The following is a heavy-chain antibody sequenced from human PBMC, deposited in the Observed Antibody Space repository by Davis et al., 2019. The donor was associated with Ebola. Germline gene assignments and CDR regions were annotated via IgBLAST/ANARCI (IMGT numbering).Heavy chain of an antibody. CDR2: INHSGST. V-gene: IGHV4-34*01. D-gene: IGHD4-11*01. J-gene: IGHJ5*02. CDR1: GGSFSGYY. Sequence: MPSETLSLTCAVYGGSFSGYYWGWIRQPPGKGLEWIGEINHSGSTNYNPSLKSRVTISVDTSKNQFSLKLSSVTAADTAVYYCARAIGNYGGWFDPWGQGTLVTVSS. CDR3: ARAIGNYGGWFDP.